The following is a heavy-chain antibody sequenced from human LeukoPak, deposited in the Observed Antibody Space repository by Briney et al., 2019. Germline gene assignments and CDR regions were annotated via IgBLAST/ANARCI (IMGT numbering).Heavy chain of an antibody. CDR1: GGSFSGYY. V-gene: IGHV4-34*01. J-gene: IGHJ4*02. D-gene: IGHD5-12*01. CDR3: ARVPVAGLSGYSYFDS. CDR2: INHSGST. Sequence: SETLSLTCAVYGGSFSGYYWSWIRQPPGKGLEWIGEINHSGSTNYNPSLKSRVTISVDTSKNQFSLKLSSVTAADTAVYYCARVPVAGLSGYSYFDSWGQGTLVTVSS.